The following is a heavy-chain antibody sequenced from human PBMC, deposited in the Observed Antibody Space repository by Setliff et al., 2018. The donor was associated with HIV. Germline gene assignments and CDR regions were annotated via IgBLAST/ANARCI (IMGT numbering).Heavy chain of an antibody. Sequence: SQTLSLTCTVSGGSINSRDYYWNWIRQTPGKGLEWIGSIYHTGSTYYNPSLKSRVTISVDKSKIQFSLKLSPVTAADTAVYYCAKGRIKVPYCRGGTCYRSQHYFDCWGQGTLVTVSS. CDR3: AKGRIKVPYCRGGTCYRSQHYFDC. V-gene: IGHV4-39*07. CDR1: GGSINSRDYY. CDR2: IYHTGST. D-gene: IGHD2-15*01. J-gene: IGHJ4*02.